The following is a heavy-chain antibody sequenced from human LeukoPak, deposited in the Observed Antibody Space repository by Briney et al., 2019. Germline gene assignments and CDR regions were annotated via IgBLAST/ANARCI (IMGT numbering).Heavy chain of an antibody. CDR2: IWYDGSNK. D-gene: IGHD3-16*01. CDR1: GFTFSSYG. CDR3: AREGGAATYYFDY. J-gene: IGHJ4*02. V-gene: IGHV3-33*08. Sequence: PGGSLRLSCAASGFTFSSYGMHWVRQAPGKGLEWLAVIWYDGSNKYYADSVKGRFTISRDNSQNTLYLQMNSLRAEDTAVYYCAREGGAATYYFDYWGQGTLVTVSS.